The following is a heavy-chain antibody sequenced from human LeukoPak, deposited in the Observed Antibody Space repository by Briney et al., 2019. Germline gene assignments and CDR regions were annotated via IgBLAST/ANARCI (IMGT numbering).Heavy chain of an antibody. D-gene: IGHD6-13*01. Sequence: SETLSLTCAVYGGSFSGYYWSWIRQPPGKGMKWIGEINHSGSTNYNPSLKSRVTISVDTSKNQFSLKLSSVTAADTAVYYCARGKGISAAYLVDIWGKGTTVTVSS. V-gene: IGHV4-34*01. CDR3: ARGKGISAAYLVDI. CDR2: INHSGST. J-gene: IGHJ6*04. CDR1: GGSFSGYY.